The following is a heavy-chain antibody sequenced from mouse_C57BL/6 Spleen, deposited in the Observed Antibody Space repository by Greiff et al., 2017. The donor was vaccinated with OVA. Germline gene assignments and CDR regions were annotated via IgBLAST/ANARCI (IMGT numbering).Heavy chain of an antibody. CDR2: INPSSGYT. J-gene: IGHJ4*01. CDR3: ARPLYDGYYEGNYAMDY. D-gene: IGHD2-3*01. Sequence: QVQLQQSGAELAKPGASVKLSCKASGYTFTSYWMHWVKQRPGQGLEWIGYINPSSGYTKYNQKFKDKAPLTADKSSSTAYMQLSSLTYEDSAVYYCARPLYDGYYEGNYAMDYWGQGTSVTVSS. CDR1: GYTFTSYW. V-gene: IGHV1-7*01.